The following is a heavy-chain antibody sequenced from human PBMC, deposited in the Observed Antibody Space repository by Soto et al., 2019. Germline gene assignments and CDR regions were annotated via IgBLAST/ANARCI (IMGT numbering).Heavy chain of an antibody. V-gene: IGHV3-21*01. D-gene: IGHD2-2*02. Sequence: PGGSLRLSCAASGFTFSSYSMNWVSQAPGKGLEGVSSISSSSSYIYYADSVKGRFTISRDNAKNSLYLQMNSLRAEDTAVYYCARVVPAAILVGRHYYYDGMDVWGQGATVTVSS. CDR2: ISSSSSYI. CDR1: GFTFSSYS. CDR3: ARVVPAAILVGRHYYYDGMDV. J-gene: IGHJ6*02.